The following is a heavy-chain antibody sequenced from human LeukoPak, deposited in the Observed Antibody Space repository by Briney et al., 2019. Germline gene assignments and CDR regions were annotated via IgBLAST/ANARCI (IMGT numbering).Heavy chain of an antibody. CDR1: GFTFSSYS. Sequence: GGSLRLSCAASGFTFSSYSMNWIRQAPGKGLEWISYISSDSSTIYYADSVKGRFTISRDNAKNSLYLQMTSLRAEDTAVYYCASDLYGSGSPVGYWGQGTLVTVSP. D-gene: IGHD3-10*01. CDR2: ISSDSSTI. CDR3: ASDLYGSGSPVGY. J-gene: IGHJ4*02. V-gene: IGHV3-48*04.